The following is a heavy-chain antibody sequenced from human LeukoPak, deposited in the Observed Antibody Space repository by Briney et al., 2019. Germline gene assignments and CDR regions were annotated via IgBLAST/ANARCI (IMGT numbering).Heavy chain of an antibody. CDR1: GYTLTELS. CDR2: FDPEDGET. J-gene: IGHJ4*02. Sequence: ASVKVSCKVSGYTLTELSMHWVRQAPGKGLEWMGGFDPEDGETIYALKFQGRVTMTEDTSTDTAYMELSSLRSEDTAVYYCATDCPGCDSSSWLFDYWGQGTLVTVSS. V-gene: IGHV1-24*01. D-gene: IGHD6-13*01. CDR3: ATDCPGCDSSSWLFDY.